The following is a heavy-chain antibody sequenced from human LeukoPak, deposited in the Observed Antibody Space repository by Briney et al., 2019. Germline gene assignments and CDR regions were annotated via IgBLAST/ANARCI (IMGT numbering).Heavy chain of an antibody. V-gene: IGHV3-48*03. D-gene: IGHD2-2*01. J-gene: IGHJ4*02. CDR1: GFTFSSYE. CDR2: ISSSGSTI. Sequence: GGSLRLSCAASGFTFSSYEMNWVRQAPGKGLEWVSYISSSGSTIYYADSVKGRFTISRDNSKNTLYLQMNSLRAEDTAVYYCAKDLGYCSSTSCRGVDYWGQGTLVTVSS. CDR3: AKDLGYCSSTSCRGVDY.